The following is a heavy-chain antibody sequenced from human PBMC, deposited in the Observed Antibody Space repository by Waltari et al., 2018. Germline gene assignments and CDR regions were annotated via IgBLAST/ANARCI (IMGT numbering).Heavy chain of an antibody. CDR3: ARGGRAAIGVIDY. CDR2: NNPASGGT. Sequence: QVQLVQSGAEVKKPGASVTVSCKASGYTFTGYYMHWVRQAPGQGLEWRGWNNPASGGTNYAQKFQGRVTMTRDTSISTAYMEVSSLRSDDTAVYYCARGGRAAIGVIDYWGQGTLVTVSS. CDR1: GYTFTGYY. J-gene: IGHJ4*02. V-gene: IGHV1-2*02. D-gene: IGHD5-12*01.